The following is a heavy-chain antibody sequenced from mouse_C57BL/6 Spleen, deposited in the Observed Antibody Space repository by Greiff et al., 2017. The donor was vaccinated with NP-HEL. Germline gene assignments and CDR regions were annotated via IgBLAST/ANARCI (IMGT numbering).Heavy chain of an antibody. CDR2: IYPGDGDT. J-gene: IGHJ2*01. CDR3: AREKKEDYFDY. Sequence: QVQLQQSGAELVKPGASVKISFKASGYAFSSYWMNWVKQRPGKGLEWIGQIYPGDGDTNYNGKFKGKATLTADKSSSTAYMQLSSLTSEDSAVYFCAREKKEDYFDYWGQGTTLTVSS. CDR1: GYAFSSYW. V-gene: IGHV1-80*01.